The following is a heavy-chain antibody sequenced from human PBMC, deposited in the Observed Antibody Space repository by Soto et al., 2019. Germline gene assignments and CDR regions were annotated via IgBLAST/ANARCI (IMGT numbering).Heavy chain of an antibody. V-gene: IGHV3-23*01. CDR1: GFTFSSYA. Sequence: GGSLSLSCAASGFTFSSYAMNWVRQAPGKGLEWVSVISGSGSSTYYADSVKGRFTISRDNSKNTLYLQMNSLRAEDTAVYYCASRSSGWYFDYWGQGTLVTVSS. CDR2: ISGSGSST. CDR3: ASRSSGWYFDY. D-gene: IGHD6-19*01. J-gene: IGHJ4*02.